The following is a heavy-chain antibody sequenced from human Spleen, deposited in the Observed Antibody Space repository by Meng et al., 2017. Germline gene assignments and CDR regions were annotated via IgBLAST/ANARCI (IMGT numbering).Heavy chain of an antibody. V-gene: IGHV5-51*01. CDR1: GYSFANYW. D-gene: IGHD4-17*01. CDR3: ARSPTTVSHPTHFDL. J-gene: IGHJ2*01. CDR2: IYPGDSDT. Sequence: KVSCKGSGYSFANYWIGWVRQLPGKGLEWMGIIYPGDSDTRYRPPFQGHVTISADTSISTAYMQWSSLQASDNAMYYCARSPTTVSHPTHFDLWGRGTLVTVSS.